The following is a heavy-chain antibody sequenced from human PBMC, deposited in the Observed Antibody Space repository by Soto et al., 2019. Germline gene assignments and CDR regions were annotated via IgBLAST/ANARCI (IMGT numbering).Heavy chain of an antibody. CDR1: GGTFSSYT. CDR2: IIPILGIA. J-gene: IGHJ4*02. V-gene: IGHV1-69*08. CDR3: ARDVRVWDIVVATRYFDY. Sequence: QVQLVQSGAEVKKPGSSVKVSCKASGGTFSSYTISWVRQAPGQGLEWMGRIIPILGIANYAQKFQGRVTITADKSTSTAYMELSSLRSEDTAVYYCARDVRVWDIVVATRYFDYWGQGTLVTVSS. D-gene: IGHD2-2*01.